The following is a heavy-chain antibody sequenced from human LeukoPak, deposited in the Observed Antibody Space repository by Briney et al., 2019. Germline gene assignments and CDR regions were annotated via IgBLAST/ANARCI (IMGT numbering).Heavy chain of an antibody. V-gene: IGHV3-74*01. D-gene: IGHD3-10*01. CDR3: ARGFNVDQPNWFDP. J-gene: IGHJ5*02. CDR2: INSNGSKI. CDR1: GFTFSNYW. Sequence: PGGSLRLSCAVSGFTFSNYWMHWVRQTPGKGLVWVSGINSNGSKILYADSVKGRFTIYRDNAKNTLSLQMNSLRAEDTALYYCARGFNVDQPNWFDPWGQGTLVTVSS.